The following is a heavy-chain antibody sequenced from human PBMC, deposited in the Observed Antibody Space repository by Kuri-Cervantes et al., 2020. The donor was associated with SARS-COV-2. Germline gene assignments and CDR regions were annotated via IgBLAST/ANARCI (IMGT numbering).Heavy chain of an antibody. J-gene: IGHJ6*02. V-gene: IGHV1-3*01. CDR3: AGLGYCSGGSCYYYYYGMDV. CDR1: GYIFTNYA. D-gene: IGHD2-15*01. CDR2: INAVNGNT. Sequence: SVKVSCKASGYIFTNYALHWVRQAPGQRLEWMGWINAVNGNTKYSQKFQGRVTMTTDTSTSTAYMELRSLRSDDTAVYYCAGLGYCSGGSCYYYYYGMDVWGQGTTVTVSS.